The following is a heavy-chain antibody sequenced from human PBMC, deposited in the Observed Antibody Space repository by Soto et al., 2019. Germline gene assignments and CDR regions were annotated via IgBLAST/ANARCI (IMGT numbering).Heavy chain of an antibody. D-gene: IGHD6-13*01. CDR2: INPNSGST. J-gene: IGHJ5*02. V-gene: IGHV1-2*04. Sequence: QAQLVQSGAEVKKPGASVNVSCRASGYTFNDYFLHWVRQAPGQGLEWMGWINPNSGSTHFAEKFEGLVTMTRDASITTVYLVINRLRSDDTAVYYCARVTASGPDAWLDPWGQGTLVTVSS. CDR1: GYTFNDYF. CDR3: ARVTASGPDAWLDP.